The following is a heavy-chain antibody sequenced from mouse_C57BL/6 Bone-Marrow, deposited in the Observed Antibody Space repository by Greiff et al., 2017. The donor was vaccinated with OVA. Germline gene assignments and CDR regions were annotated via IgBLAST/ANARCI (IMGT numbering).Heavy chain of an antibody. V-gene: IGHV1-80*01. CDR3: ARRIYYDYAWFAY. Sequence: QVQLQQSGAELVKPGASVKISCKASGYAFSSYWMNWVKQRPGKGLEWIGQIYPGDGATNYNGKFKGKATLTADKSSSTAYMQLSSLTSEDAAVDFGARRIYYDYAWFAYWGQGTLVTVSA. CDR1: GYAFSSYW. J-gene: IGHJ3*01. D-gene: IGHD2-4*01. CDR2: IYPGDGAT.